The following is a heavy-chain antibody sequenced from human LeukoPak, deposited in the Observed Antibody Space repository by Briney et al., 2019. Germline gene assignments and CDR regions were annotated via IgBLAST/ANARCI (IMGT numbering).Heavy chain of an antibody. V-gene: IGHV1-2*02. Sequence: ASVKVSCKASGYTFTGYYMHWVRQAPGQGLEWMGWINPNSGGANYAQKFQGRVTMTRDASISTAYMELSSLNSDDTAEYYCARDLYGGSFEYYFDYWGQGTLVTVSS. D-gene: IGHD2-15*01. CDR3: ARDLYGGSFEYYFDY. J-gene: IGHJ4*02. CDR2: INPNSGGA. CDR1: GYTFTGYY.